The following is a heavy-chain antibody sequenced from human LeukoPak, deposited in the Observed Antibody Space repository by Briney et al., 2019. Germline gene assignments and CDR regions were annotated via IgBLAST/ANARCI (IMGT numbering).Heavy chain of an antibody. Sequence: GGSLRLSCAGSGFTFSGAWMSWVRQAPGKGPEWVGHIKSKTDGETTDYAAPVKARFTISRDDSKNTLYLQMNSLKTDDTAVYYCTTNQAYYYALGIRADRWGQGTLVTVSA. CDR3: TTNQAYYYALGIRADR. CDR2: IKSKTDGETT. CDR1: GFTFSGAW. J-gene: IGHJ4*02. V-gene: IGHV3-15*05. D-gene: IGHD3-10*01.